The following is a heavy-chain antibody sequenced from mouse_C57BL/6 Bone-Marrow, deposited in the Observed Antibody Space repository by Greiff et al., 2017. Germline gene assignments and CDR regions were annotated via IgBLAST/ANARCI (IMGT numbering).Heavy chain of an antibody. J-gene: IGHJ1*03. CDR3: ARGDYGSSYWYFDG. CDR2: IYPGSGNT. CDR1: GYTFTDYY. D-gene: IGHD1-1*01. V-gene: IGHV1-76*01. Sequence: VQLQQSGAELVRPGASVKLSCKASGYTFTDYYINWVKQRPGQGLEWIARIYPGSGNTYYKEKFKGKATLTAEKSSSTAYMQLSSLTSEDSAVCFCARGDYGSSYWYFDGWGTGTTVTVSS.